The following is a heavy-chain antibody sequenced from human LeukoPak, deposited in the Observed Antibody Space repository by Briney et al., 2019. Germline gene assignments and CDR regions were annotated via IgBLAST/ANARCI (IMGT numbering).Heavy chain of an antibody. J-gene: IGHJ4*02. V-gene: IGHV1-2*02. CDR1: GYTFTGYY. CDR2: INPNSGDT. CDR3: ARDRLLEWLYYFDY. D-gene: IGHD3-3*01. Sequence: GASVKVSCRASGYTFTGYYMHWVRQALGQGLEWMGWINPNSGDTNYAQKFQGRVTMTRDTSISTAYMELSRLRSDDTAVYYCARDRLLEWLYYFDYWGQGTLVTVSS.